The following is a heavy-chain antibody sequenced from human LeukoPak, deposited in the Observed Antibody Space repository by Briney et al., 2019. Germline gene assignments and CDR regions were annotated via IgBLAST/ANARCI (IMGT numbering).Heavy chain of an antibody. CDR2: IIPILGIA. CDR3: ARGSYGDYEEYYFDY. J-gene: IGHJ4*02. V-gene: IGHV1-69*04. D-gene: IGHD4-17*01. Sequence: SVKVSCKASGGTFSSYAISWVRQAPGQGLEWVGRIIPILGIANYAQKFQGRVTITADKSTSTAYVELSSLRSEDTAVYYCARGSYGDYEEYYFDYWGQGTLVTVSS. CDR1: GGTFSSYA.